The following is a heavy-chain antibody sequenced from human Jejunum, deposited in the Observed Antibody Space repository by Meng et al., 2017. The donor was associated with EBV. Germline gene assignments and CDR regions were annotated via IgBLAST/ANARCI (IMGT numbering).Heavy chain of an antibody. V-gene: IGHV3-53*01. CDR2: IYGDGRT. CDR3: ARKYGGDY. J-gene: IGHJ4*02. Sequence: GQLVASGGGLLQPGGSLRLSCAASGFTVSSSYMSWVRQAPGKGLEWVSVIYGDGRTYYADSVKGRFTISRDSSKNTIYLQMNSLRVDDTALYYCARKYGGDYWGQGTLVTVSS. D-gene: IGHD2-2*01. CDR1: GFTVSSSY.